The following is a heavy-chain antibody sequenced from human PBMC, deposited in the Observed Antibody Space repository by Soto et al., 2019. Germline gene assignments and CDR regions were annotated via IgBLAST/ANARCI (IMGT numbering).Heavy chain of an antibody. V-gene: IGHV3-23*01. D-gene: IGHD3-22*01. CDR2: ISGSGGST. J-gene: IGHJ5*02. CDR3: AKDPYYYDSSGYYWS. Sequence: GGSLRLSCAASGFTFSSYAMSWVRQAPGKGLEWVSAISGSGGSTYYADSVKGRFTISRDNSKNTLYLQMNSLRAEDTAVYYCAKDPYYYDSSGYYWSWGQGTLVTVSS. CDR1: GFTFSSYA.